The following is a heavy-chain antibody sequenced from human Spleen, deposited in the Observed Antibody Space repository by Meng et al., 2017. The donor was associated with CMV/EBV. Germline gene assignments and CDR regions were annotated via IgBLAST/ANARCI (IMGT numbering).Heavy chain of an antibody. CDR2: ISYDGSNK. D-gene: IGHD6-19*01. V-gene: IGHV3-30-3*01. Sequence: LVGSGGGVVQPGGSLSLSCADSGFTFSSAVMHWVRQSPGKGLEWVAVISYDGSNKYYADSVKGRFTISRDNSKNTLYLQMNSLRAEDTAVYYCAREHGEHSSGSGYWGQGTLVTVSS. CDR1: GFTFSSAV. CDR3: AREHGEHSSGSGY. J-gene: IGHJ4*02.